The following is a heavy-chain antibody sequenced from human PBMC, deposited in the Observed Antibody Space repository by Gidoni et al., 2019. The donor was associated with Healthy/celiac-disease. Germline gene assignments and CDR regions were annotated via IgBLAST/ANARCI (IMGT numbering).Heavy chain of an antibody. D-gene: IGHD6-19*01. Sequence: EVQLVESGGGLVKPGGSLRISCAASGFTFSSYRMNWVRQAPGKGLEWVSSISSSSSYIYYADSVKGRFTISRDNAKNSLYLQMNSLRAEDTAVYYCARDPSGYDSIYSSGWGNDYWGQGTLVTVSS. CDR3: ARDPSGYDSIYSSGWGNDY. CDR1: GFTFSSYR. CDR2: ISSSSSYI. J-gene: IGHJ4*02. V-gene: IGHV3-21*01.